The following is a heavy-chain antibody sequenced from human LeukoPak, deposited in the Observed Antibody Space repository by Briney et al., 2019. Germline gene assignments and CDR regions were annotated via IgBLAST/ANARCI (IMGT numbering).Heavy chain of an antibody. Sequence: GGSLRLSCAASGFTFSTYWMHWVRQVPGKGLEWVPRVRRDGSFTNYADSVKGRFTISRDNARNTLYLQMNSLRAEDTAVYYCAAVPENWFDPWGQGTLVTVSS. CDR1: GFTFSTYW. CDR3: AAVPENWFDP. J-gene: IGHJ5*02. CDR2: VRRDGSFT. V-gene: IGHV3-74*01. D-gene: IGHD1-14*01.